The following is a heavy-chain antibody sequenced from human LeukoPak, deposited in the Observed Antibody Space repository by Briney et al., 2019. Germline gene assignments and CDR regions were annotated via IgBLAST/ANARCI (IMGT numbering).Heavy chain of an antibody. J-gene: IGHJ4*02. V-gene: IGHV3-23*01. Sequence: GGSLRLSCVASGFTFSTYAVSWVRQAPGEGLEWVSSIASSDGSTFYADSVKGRFTISRDNSKNTLYLQMNSLRAEDTAVYYCANGGIAVTGLDYRGQGTLVTVSS. CDR2: IASSDGST. CDR1: GFTFSTYA. CDR3: ANGGIAVTGLDY. D-gene: IGHD6-13*01.